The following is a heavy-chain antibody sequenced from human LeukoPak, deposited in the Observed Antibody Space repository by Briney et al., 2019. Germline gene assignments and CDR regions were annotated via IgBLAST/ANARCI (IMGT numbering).Heavy chain of an antibody. CDR3: ARDRAEGKTWVEFDP. J-gene: IGHJ5*02. V-gene: IGHV3-66*02. CDR2: IYSDGVT. CDR1: GFTFSSNW. Sequence: PGGSLRLSCAASGFTFSSNWMHWVRQAPGKGLAWVSLIYSDGVTQYADSVKGRFTISRDNSKNTLYLQMNSLRDEDTAVYFCARDRAEGKTWVEFDPWGQGTLVTVSS.